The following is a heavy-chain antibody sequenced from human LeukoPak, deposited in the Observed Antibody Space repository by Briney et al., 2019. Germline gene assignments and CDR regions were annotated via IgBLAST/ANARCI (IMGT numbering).Heavy chain of an antibody. CDR3: ARGGITGTTRGPTRLNDAFDI. CDR1: GYTFTGYY. J-gene: IGHJ3*02. Sequence: ASVKVSCKASGYTFTGYYMHWVRQAPGQVLEWMGWINPNSGATNYAQKFQGWVTMTRDTSISTAYMELSRLRSDDTAVYYCARGGITGTTRGPTRLNDAFDIWGQGTMVTVSS. CDR2: INPNSGAT. D-gene: IGHD1-20*01. V-gene: IGHV1-2*04.